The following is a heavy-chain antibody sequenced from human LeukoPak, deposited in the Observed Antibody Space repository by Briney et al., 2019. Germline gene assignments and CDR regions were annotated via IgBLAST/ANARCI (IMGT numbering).Heavy chain of an antibody. CDR2: ISYDGSNK. CDR1: GFTFSSYA. CDR3: ARDRATRQDAFDI. J-gene: IGHJ3*02. Sequence: GGSLGLSCAASGFTFSSYAMHWVRQAPGKGLEWVAVISYDGSNKYYADSVKGRFTISRDNSKNTLYLQMNSLRAEDTAVYYCARDRATRQDAFDIWGQGTMVTVSS. D-gene: IGHD5-12*01. V-gene: IGHV3-30-3*01.